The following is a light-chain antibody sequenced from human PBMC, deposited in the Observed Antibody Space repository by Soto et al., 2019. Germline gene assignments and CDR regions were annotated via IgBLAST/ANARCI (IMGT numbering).Light chain of an antibody. V-gene: IGLV2-14*01. CDR2: EVS. J-gene: IGLJ2*01. Sequence: QSGLTQPASVSGSPGQSITISCTGTSSDVGGYNFVSWYQQHPGKAPKLMIYEVSNRPSGVSNRFSGSKSGNTASLTISGLQAEDEGDYYCSSYTSSTIVVFGGGTKVTVL. CDR3: SSYTSSTIVV. CDR1: SSDVGGYNF.